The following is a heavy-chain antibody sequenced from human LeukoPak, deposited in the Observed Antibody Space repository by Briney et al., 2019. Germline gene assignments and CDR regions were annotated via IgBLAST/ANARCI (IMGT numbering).Heavy chain of an antibody. D-gene: IGHD3-3*01. CDR2: INHSGST. CDR3: ARLPFWYFDY. CDR1: GGSFSGYY. V-gene: IGHV4-34*01. Sequence: PSETLSLTCAVYGGSFSGYYWGWIRQPPGKGLEWIGEINHSGSTNYNPSLKSRVTISVDTSKNQFSLKLSSVTAADTAVYYCARLPFWYFDYWGQGTLVTVSS. J-gene: IGHJ4*02.